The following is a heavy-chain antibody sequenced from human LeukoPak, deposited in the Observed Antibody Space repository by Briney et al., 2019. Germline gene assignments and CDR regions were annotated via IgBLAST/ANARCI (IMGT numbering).Heavy chain of an antibody. CDR3: ARGSGIVGMDV. CDR1: GGSVSSGSYY. CDR2: IYYSGST. J-gene: IGHJ6*02. V-gene: IGHV4-61*01. Sequence: SETLSLTCTVSGGSVSSGSYYWSWIRQPPGKGLECIGYIYYSGSTNYNPSLKSRVTISVDTSKNQFSLKLSSVTAADTAVYYCARGSGIVGMDVWGQGTTVTVSS. D-gene: IGHD1-14*01.